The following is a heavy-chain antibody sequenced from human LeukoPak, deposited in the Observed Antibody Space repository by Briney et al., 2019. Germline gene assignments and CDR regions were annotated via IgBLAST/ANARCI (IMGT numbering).Heavy chain of an antibody. D-gene: IGHD2-2*01. J-gene: IGHJ6*04. V-gene: IGHV3-30*18. Sequence: PGRSLRLSCAASGFTFSSYGMHWVRQAPGKGLEWVAVISYDGSNKYYADSVKGRFTISRDNSKNTLYLQMNSLRAEDTAVYYCAKVGYCSSTSCYRDYYYGMDVWGKGTTVSVSS. CDR1: GFTFSSYG. CDR3: AKVGYCSSTSCYRDYYYGMDV. CDR2: ISYDGSNK.